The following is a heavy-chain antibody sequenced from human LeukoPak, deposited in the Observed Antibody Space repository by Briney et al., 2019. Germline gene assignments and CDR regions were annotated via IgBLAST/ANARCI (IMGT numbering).Heavy chain of an antibody. D-gene: IGHD3-3*01. CDR3: AKEITYYDFWSGYYTGMAVDY. V-gene: IGHV3-23*01. J-gene: IGHJ4*02. CDR2: ISGSGGST. CDR1: GFTFSSYA. Sequence: GGSLRLSRAASGFTFSSYAMSWVRQAPGKGLEWVSAISGSGGSTYYADPVKGRFTISRDNSKNTLYLQMNSLRAEDTAVYYCAKEITYYDFWSGYYTGMAVDYWGQGTLVTVSS.